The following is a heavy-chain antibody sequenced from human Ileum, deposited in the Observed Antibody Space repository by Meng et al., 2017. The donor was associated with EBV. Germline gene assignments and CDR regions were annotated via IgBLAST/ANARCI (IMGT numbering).Heavy chain of an antibody. CDR3: ARGQKGYFDL. J-gene: IGHJ2*01. CDR2: IYNSGST. V-gene: IGHV4-30-4*01. Sequence: LQGSVPGPVKPSQTLFLACIVSGGSISSSNYYWSSSRQPPGKGLEWSGNIYNSGSTYYNPSLKRRITISVDTSKNQFSLKLSSVTAADTAVYYCARGQKGYFDLWGRGTLVTVSS. CDR1: GGSISSSNYY.